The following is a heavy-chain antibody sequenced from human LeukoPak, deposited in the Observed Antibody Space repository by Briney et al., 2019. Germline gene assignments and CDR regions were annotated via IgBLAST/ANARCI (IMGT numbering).Heavy chain of an antibody. J-gene: IGHJ4*02. D-gene: IGHD3-22*01. CDR2: ISWNGGIT. CDR1: GFTFGEYG. V-gene: IGHV3-20*04. CDR3: ARGDYGSSGADFDY. Sequence: GGALTLSCAVSGFTFGEYGLSWVRQAPGKGLEWVCGISWNGGITGYADSVKGRFIISSDNAQSSLYLQMKSLRVEDTALYYCARGDYGSSGADFDYWGQGTLVTVSS.